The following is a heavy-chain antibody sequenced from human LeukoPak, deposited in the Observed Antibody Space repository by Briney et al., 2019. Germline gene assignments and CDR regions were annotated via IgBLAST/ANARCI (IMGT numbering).Heavy chain of an antibody. V-gene: IGHV4-38-2*02. Sequence: SETLSLTCTVSGDSISSGHYWDWIRQPPGRGLEWIGNIHHSGSTWYNPSLKSRVTISLDTSQTQISLRVTPVTAADTAVYYCARGTDYYDSSGWLDPWGQGTLVTVSS. J-gene: IGHJ5*02. CDR1: GDSISSGHY. D-gene: IGHD3-22*01. CDR2: IHHSGST. CDR3: ARGTDYYDSSGWLDP.